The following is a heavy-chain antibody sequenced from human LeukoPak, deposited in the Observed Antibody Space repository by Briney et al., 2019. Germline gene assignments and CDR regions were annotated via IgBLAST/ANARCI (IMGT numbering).Heavy chain of an antibody. CDR3: ARSYCGGDCLYSSPRYYFDY. J-gene: IGHJ4*02. D-gene: IGHD2-21*02. V-gene: IGHV3-30-3*01. CDR1: GFTFSSYA. Sequence: GRSLRLSCAASGFTFSSYAMHWVRQAPGKGLEWVAVISYDGSNKYYADSVKGRFTISRDNSKNTLYLQMNSLRAEDTAVYYCARSYCGGDCLYSSPRYYFDYWGQGTLVTVSS. CDR2: ISYDGSNK.